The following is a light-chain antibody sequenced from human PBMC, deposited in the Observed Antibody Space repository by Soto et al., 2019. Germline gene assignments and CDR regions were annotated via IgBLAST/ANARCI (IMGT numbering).Light chain of an antibody. CDR1: SSDVANDKF. V-gene: IGLV2-23*01. J-gene: IGLJ1*01. Sequence: QSALTQPASVSGSPGQSINVSCTGASSDVANDKFVSWYQQHPGKASNLIFYEGTKRPSGVFFLFSASKFGDTASLTISVLQAEDAADYYCCSYAHSETHNYVFGTGTKVTVL. CDR3: CSYAHSETHNYV. CDR2: EGT.